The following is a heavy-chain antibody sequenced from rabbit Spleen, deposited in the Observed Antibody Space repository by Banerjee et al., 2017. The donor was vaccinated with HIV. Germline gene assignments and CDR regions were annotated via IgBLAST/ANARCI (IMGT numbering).Heavy chain of an antibody. CDR1: GVSFSSNNY. D-gene: IGHD4-2*01. J-gene: IGHJ4*01. CDR2: IDTGSSGFT. Sequence: QSLEESGGDLVKPGASLTLTCTASGVSFSSNNYMCWVRQAPGKGLEWIACIDTGSSGFTYFASWAKGRFTISKTSSTTVTLQMTSLTAADTATYFCARDAAGREDFNLWGQGTLVTVS. CDR3: ARDAAGREDFNL. V-gene: IGHV1S40*01.